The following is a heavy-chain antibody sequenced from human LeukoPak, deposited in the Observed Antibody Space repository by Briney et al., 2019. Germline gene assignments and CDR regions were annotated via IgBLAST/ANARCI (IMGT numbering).Heavy chain of an antibody. CDR1: GFTFGDYA. D-gene: IGHD2-15*01. J-gene: IGHJ6*04. CDR2: IRSKAYGGTT. Sequence: GRSLRLSCTASGFTFGDYAMSWVRQAPGKGLEWVGFIRSKAYGGTTEYAASVKGRFTVSRDDSKTIAYLQMNSLKTEDTAVYYCTRDLYCSGGTCYRPPYYYGMDVWGKGTTVTVSS. CDR3: TRDLYCSGGTCYRPPYYYGMDV. V-gene: IGHV3-49*04.